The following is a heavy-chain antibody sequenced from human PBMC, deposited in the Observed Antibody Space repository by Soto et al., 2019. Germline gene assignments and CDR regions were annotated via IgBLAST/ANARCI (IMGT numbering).Heavy chain of an antibody. CDR3: ASQNWRWREQFDH. Sequence: GASVKVSRKLSGYTLLELSIHWVRQAPGKGLEWMGGYDPEDAKTIYAQKSQGRVIMTEDTSTNTAYLEVRGLRYEDTAVYYCASQNWRWREQFDHWGQGTLVTVSS. D-gene: IGHD1-1*01. V-gene: IGHV1-24*01. CDR1: GYTLLELS. CDR2: YDPEDAKT. J-gene: IGHJ4*02.